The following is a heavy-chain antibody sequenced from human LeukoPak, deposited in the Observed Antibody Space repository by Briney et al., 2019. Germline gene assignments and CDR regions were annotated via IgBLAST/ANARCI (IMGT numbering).Heavy chain of an antibody. D-gene: IGHD6-19*01. CDR1: GGSISSSSYY. J-gene: IGHJ4*02. Sequence: PSETLSLTCTVSGGSISSSSYYWSWIRQPAGKGLEWIGRIYTSGSTNYNPSLKSRVTMSVDTSKNQFSLKLSSVTAADTAVYYCARDGKESYSSGWYVVGARAPLPYYFDYWGQGTLVTVSS. CDR2: IYTSGST. V-gene: IGHV4-61*02. CDR3: ARDGKESYSSGWYVVGARAPLPYYFDY.